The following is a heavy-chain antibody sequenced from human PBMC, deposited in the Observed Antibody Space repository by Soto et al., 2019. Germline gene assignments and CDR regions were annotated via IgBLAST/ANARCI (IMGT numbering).Heavy chain of an antibody. CDR1: GFTFSSYA. J-gene: IGHJ4*02. CDR2: ISGSGGST. D-gene: IGHD3-10*01. Sequence: EVQLLESGGGLVQPGGSLRLSCAASGFTFSSYAMSWVRQAPGKGLEWVSAISGSGGSTYYADSVKGRFTISRDNSKNTLYRQMDSLRAEDTAVYYCAKLKSRGAGALDYWGQGTLVTVSS. V-gene: IGHV3-23*01. CDR3: AKLKSRGAGALDY.